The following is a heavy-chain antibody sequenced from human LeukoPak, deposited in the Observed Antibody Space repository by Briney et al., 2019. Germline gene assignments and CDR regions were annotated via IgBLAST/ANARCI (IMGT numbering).Heavy chain of an antibody. CDR2: IYYSGST. CDR3: ARGKSLRFLEWLDYGMDV. CDR1: GGSISSYY. Sequence: SETLSLTCTVSGGSISSYYWSWLRQPPGKGLEWIGYIYYSGSTNYNPSLKSRVTISVNTSKNQFSLKLSSVTAADTAVYYCARGKSLRFLEWLDYGMDVWGQGTTVTVSS. V-gene: IGHV4-59*08. D-gene: IGHD3-3*01. J-gene: IGHJ6*02.